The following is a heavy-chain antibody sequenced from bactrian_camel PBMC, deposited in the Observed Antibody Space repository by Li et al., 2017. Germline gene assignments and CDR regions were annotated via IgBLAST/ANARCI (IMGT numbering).Heavy chain of an antibody. CDR3: AARPGDWLCFGRGVEFPN. CDR2: IKYNGVP. V-gene: IGHV3S63*01. Sequence: HVQLVESGGGSVRAGGSLRLSCAASGYARGSAYFAWFRQSPGKDREGVARIKYNGVPDYADSVKGRFTISKDNDKNTLYLRMNSLKPEDTAKYYCAARPGDWLCFGRGVEFPNWGQGTQVTVS. CDR1: GYARGSAY. D-gene: IGHD1*01. J-gene: IGHJ4*01.